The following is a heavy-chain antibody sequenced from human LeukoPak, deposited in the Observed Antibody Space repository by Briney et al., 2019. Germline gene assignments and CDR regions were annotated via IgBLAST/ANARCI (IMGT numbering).Heavy chain of an antibody. J-gene: IGHJ4*02. V-gene: IGHV3-30*02. CDR2: IRPDGGKK. Sequence: GGSLRLSCSASGLTFSTCAMHWVRQAPGRGLEWLTLIRPDGGKKFYSDSVKGRFTVSRDNFKNMLYLEMNSLRSEDTAVNYCVKDDPVLHFWGQGTLVSVSS. CDR1: GLTFSTCA. CDR3: VKDDPVLHF.